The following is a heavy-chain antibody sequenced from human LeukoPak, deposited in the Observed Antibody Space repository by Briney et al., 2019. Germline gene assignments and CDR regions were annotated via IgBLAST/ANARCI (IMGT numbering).Heavy chain of an antibody. CDR3: ARIDGSDDY. Sequence: GGSLRLSCAASGFTVSSNYMSWVRQAPGKGLEWVSVIYSGGTTYYSDSVRGRFTISRDNSKNTLYLQMNSLTADDTAVYYCARIDGSDDYWGQGTLVTVSS. CDR2: IYSGGTT. CDR1: GFTVSSNY. D-gene: IGHD5-24*01. J-gene: IGHJ4*02. V-gene: IGHV3-53*01.